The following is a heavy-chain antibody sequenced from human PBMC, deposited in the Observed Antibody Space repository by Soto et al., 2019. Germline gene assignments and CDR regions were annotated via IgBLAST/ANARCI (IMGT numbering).Heavy chain of an antibody. Sequence: VQLVESGGGVVQPGRSLRLSCAASGFTFSDYAMHWVRQAPGKGLEWVAVVSHDGRNTHYADSVKGRFTISRDSSKNTVSLEMTGLRAGDTAVYYCAKGGRQWLVTSDFNYWGQGALVTVSS. D-gene: IGHD6-19*01. V-gene: IGHV3-30*18. CDR3: AKGGRQWLVTSDFNY. CDR2: VSHDGRNT. J-gene: IGHJ4*02. CDR1: GFTFSDYA.